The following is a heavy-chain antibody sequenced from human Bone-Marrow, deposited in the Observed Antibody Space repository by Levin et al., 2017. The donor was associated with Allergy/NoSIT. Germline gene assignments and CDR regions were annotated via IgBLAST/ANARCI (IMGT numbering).Heavy chain of an antibody. CDR2: IFNSGTT. Sequence: ESLKISCNVSGGSISINNFYWGWIRQPPGKGLEWIAYIFNSGTTYYNPSLKSRVTISVDTSNNQFSLKLRSVTAADTAVYYCARVQGPYYSTNYVDYWGQGSLVTVSS. D-gene: IGHD2-8*01. J-gene: IGHJ4*02. V-gene: IGHV4-39*01. CDR3: ARVQGPYYSTNYVDY. CDR1: GGSISINNFY.